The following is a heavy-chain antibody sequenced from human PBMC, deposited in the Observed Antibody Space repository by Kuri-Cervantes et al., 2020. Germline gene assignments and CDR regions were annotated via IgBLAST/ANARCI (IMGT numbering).Heavy chain of an antibody. D-gene: IGHD5-24*01. CDR3: ARDPATIDNYYGMDV. CDR1: GFTFSNYA. V-gene: IGHV3-23*01. CDR2: LSGSGSLT. Sequence: GESLKISCAASGFTFSNYAMSWVRQAPGKGLEWVSTLSGSGSLTYYADSVKGRFTISRDNSKNTLYLQMNSLRAEDTAVYYCARDPATIDNYYGMDVWGQGTTVTVSS. J-gene: IGHJ6*02.